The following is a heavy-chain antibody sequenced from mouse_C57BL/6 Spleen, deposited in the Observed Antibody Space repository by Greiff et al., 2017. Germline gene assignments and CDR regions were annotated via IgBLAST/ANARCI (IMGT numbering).Heavy chain of an antibody. Sequence: VQLQQPGAELVRPGSSVKLSCKASGYTFTSYWMQWVKQRPIQGLEWIGNIDPSDSETHYNQKFKDKATLTVDKSSSTAYMQLSSLTSEDSAVYYGARGGYDGSWFAYWGQGTLVTVSA. J-gene: IGHJ3*01. CDR3: ARGGYDGSWFAY. CDR1: GYTFTSYW. CDR2: IDPSDSET. V-gene: IGHV1-52*01. D-gene: IGHD2-12*01.